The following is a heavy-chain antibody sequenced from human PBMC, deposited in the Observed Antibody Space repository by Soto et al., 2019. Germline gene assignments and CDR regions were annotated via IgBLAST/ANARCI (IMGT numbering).Heavy chain of an antibody. D-gene: IGHD6-13*01. J-gene: IGHJ5*02. CDR1: GFSLSNAGLG. CDR3: ASTYSSSWYWFDP. Sequence: QDTVKQSGPVLVKPTETLTLTCTVSGFSLSNAGLGVSWIRQPPGKALEWLAHIFSNDEKSYSTSLKSRLTISKGTSKSQVVLTMTNMDPVDTATYYCASTYSSSWYWFDPWGQGTLVTVSS. V-gene: IGHV2-26*04. CDR2: IFSNDEK.